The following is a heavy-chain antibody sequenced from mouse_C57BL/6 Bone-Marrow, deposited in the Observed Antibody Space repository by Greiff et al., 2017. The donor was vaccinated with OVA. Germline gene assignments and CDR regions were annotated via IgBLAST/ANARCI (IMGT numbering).Heavy chain of an antibody. D-gene: IGHD4-1*01. J-gene: IGHJ3*01. CDR3: ARSGTGPFAY. CDR1: GYTFTSYW. V-gene: IGHV1-69*01. CDR2: IDPSDSYT. Sequence: QVQLQQPGAELVMPGASVQLSCKASGYTFTSYWMHWVKQRPGQGLEWIGEIDPSDSYTNYNQKFKGKSTLTVDKSSSTAYMQLSSLTSEDSAVYYGARSGTGPFAYWGQGTLVTVSA.